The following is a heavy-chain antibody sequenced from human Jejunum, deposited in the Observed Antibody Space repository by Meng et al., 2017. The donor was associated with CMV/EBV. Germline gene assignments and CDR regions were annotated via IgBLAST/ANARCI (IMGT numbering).Heavy chain of an antibody. D-gene: IGHD3-22*01. J-gene: IGHJ4*02. CDR1: GFTFNHYA. CDR3: AKAGGAYDKGFDY. V-gene: IGHV3-23*01. CDR2: ISVSGIST. Sequence: SGFTFNHYAMNWVRQAPGKGLECVSRISVSGISTYYTDSVKGRFTISRDNSKSTLYLQMNSLRAEDSAIYYCAKAGGAYDKGFDYWGQGTLVTVSS.